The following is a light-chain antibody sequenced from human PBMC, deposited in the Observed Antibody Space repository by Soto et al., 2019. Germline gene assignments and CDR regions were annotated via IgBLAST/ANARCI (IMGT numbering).Light chain of an antibody. V-gene: IGKV1-5*03. J-gene: IGKJ1*01. CDR3: QHYNSYSEA. Sequence: DIQMTQSPSTLSGSVGDRVTITCRASQTISSWLAWYQQKPGKAPKLLIYKAYTLKSGVPSRFSGSGSGTEFTLTISSLQHDDFATYYCQHYNSYSEAFGQGTKVELK. CDR2: KAY. CDR1: QTISSW.